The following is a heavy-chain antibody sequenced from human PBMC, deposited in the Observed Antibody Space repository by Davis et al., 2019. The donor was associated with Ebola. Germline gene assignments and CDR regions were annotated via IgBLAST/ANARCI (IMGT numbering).Heavy chain of an antibody. J-gene: IGHJ3*02. CDR1: GFTFSSYA. CDR3: AKEGYSSSWYGWGAFDI. V-gene: IGHV3-74*01. CDR2: INSDGSST. Sequence: HTGGSLRLSCVASGFTFSSYAMSWVRQAPGKGLVWVSRINSDGSSTSYADSVKGRFTISRDNAKNTLYLQMNSLRAEDTALYYCAKEGYSSSWYGWGAFDIWGQGTMVTVSS. D-gene: IGHD6-13*01.